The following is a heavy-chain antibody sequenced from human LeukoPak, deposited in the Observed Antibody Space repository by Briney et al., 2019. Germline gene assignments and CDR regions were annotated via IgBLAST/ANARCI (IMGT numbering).Heavy chain of an antibody. J-gene: IGHJ4*02. D-gene: IGHD3-3*01. V-gene: IGHV4-39*01. CDR3: ARHNDRYDFWSGYYLSYYFDY. CDR2: IYYSGST. Sequence: SETLSLTCTVSGGSISSSSYYWGWIRQPPGKGLECIGSIYYSGSTYYNPSLKSRVTISVDTSKNQFSLKLSSVTAADTAVYYCARHNDRYDFWSGYYLSYYFDYWGQGTLVTVSS. CDR1: GGSISSSSYY.